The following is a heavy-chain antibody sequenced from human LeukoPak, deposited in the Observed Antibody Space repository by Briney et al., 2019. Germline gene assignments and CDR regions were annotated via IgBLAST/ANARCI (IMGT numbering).Heavy chain of an antibody. J-gene: IGHJ4*02. V-gene: IGHV1-18*01. CDR3: ARDHSSSCQLLDF. CDR1: GYTFTTYG. CDR2: ISAYKGDT. Sequence: ASVKASCKTFGYTFTTYGVTWVRQAPRQGREWMGWISAYKGDTNYAQKFQGRITMTTDTSTNTAYMELRSLRSDDTAVYYCARDHSSSCQLLDFWGQGTLVTVSS. D-gene: IGHD6-13*01.